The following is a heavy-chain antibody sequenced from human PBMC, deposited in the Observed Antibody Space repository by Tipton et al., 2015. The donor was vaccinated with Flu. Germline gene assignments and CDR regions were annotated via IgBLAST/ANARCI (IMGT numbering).Heavy chain of an antibody. Sequence: LRLSCTVSGGSISSGGYYWSWIRQHPGKGLEWIGYIYYSGSTYYNPSLKCRVTISVDTSKNQFSLKLSSVTAADTAVYYCARDSMAAAGDWGQGTLVTVSS. D-gene: IGHD6-13*01. CDR2: IYYSGST. J-gene: IGHJ4*02. V-gene: IGHV4-31*03. CDR3: ARDSMAAAGD. CDR1: GGSISSGGYY.